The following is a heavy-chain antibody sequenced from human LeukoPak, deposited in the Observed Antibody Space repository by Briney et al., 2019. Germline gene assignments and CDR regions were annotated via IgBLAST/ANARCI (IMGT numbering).Heavy chain of an antibody. Sequence: GGSLRLSCAASGFTFSSYGMHWVRQAPGKGLEWVAVIWYDGSNKYYADSVKGRFTISRDNSKNTLYLQMNSLRAEDTAVYYCARACSYGYVYYGMDVWGQGTTVTVSS. CDR2: IWYDGSNK. D-gene: IGHD5-18*01. V-gene: IGHV3-33*01. CDR1: GFTFSSYG. J-gene: IGHJ6*02. CDR3: ARACSYGYVYYGMDV.